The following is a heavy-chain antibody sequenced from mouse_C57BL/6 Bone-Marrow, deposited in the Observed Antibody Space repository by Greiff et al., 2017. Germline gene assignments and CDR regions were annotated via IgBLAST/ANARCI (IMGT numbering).Heavy chain of an antibody. CDR3: ARNYGNLDY. Sequence: VQLQQSGPGLVAPSQSLSITCTVSGFSLTSYAISWVRQPPGKGLEWLGVIWTGGGTNYTSALKSSLSISKDNSKSQVFLKMNSLQTDDTARYYCARNYGNLDYWGQGTTLTVSS. V-gene: IGHV2-9-1*01. CDR2: IWTGGGT. J-gene: IGHJ2*01. D-gene: IGHD2-1*01. CDR1: GFSLTSYA.